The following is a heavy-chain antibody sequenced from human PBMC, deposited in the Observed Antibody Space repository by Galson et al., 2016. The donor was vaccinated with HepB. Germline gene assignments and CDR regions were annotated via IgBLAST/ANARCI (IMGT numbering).Heavy chain of an antibody. CDR3: TRAFGGGYTYVYSF. CDR2: IIPIFGTA. J-gene: IGHJ4*02. Sequence: SVKVSCQASGGTFSSYAISWVRQAPGQGLEWMGGIIPIFGTANYAQKFQGRVTITADESTSTAYMELSSLRSEDTAVYYWTRAFGGGYTYVYSFWGQGTLVTVSS. D-gene: IGHD5-18*01. CDR1: GGTFSSYA. V-gene: IGHV1-69*13.